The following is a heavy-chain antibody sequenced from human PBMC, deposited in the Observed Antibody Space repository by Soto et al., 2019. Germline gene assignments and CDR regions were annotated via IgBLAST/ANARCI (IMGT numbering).Heavy chain of an antibody. Sequence: SETLSLTCTVSGGSISSYYWSWIRQPPGKGLEWIGYIYYSGSTNYNPSLKSRVTISVDTPKNQFSLKLSSVTAADTAVYYCARQPIAARPGYFDYWGQGTLVTVSS. D-gene: IGHD6-6*01. CDR1: GGSISSYY. V-gene: IGHV4-59*08. J-gene: IGHJ4*02. CDR2: IYYSGST. CDR3: ARQPIAARPGYFDY.